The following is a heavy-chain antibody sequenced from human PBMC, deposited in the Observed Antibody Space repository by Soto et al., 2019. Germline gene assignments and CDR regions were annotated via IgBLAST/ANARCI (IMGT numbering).Heavy chain of an antibody. D-gene: IGHD5-12*01. CDR2: IYSSDST. J-gene: IGHJ4*02. Sequence: SETLSLTCTVSGGSVSSSSYSWGWIRQPPGKGLEWIGYIYSSDSTYYHPSLKSRVTISVDTSKNEFSLKLSSVTAADTAVYYCARRIVATETFDYWGQGTLVTVSS. CDR1: GGSVSSSSYS. V-gene: IGHV4-39*07. CDR3: ARRIVATETFDY.